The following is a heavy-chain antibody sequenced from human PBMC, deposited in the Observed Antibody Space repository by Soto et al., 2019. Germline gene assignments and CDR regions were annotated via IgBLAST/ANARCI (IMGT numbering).Heavy chain of an antibody. J-gene: IGHJ5*02. Sequence: SETLSLTCIVSGGSISRYYWSWVRQPPGKGLEWIGYAYYSGDTGYNPSPQSRVTMAVDTSKNQVSLKLTSVTAADTAVYYCARDRSTYGGGGTGEVKENWFDPWGQGALVTVSS. D-gene: IGHD2-8*01. CDR1: GGSISRYY. CDR2: AYYSGDT. V-gene: IGHV4-59*01. CDR3: ARDRSTYGGGGTGEVKENWFDP.